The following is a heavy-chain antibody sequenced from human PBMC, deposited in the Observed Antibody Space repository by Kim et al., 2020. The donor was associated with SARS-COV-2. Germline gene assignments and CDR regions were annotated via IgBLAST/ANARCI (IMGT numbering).Heavy chain of an antibody. CDR2: IIPIFGTA. V-gene: IGHV1-69*13. CDR1: GGTFSSYA. D-gene: IGHD3-22*01. Sequence: SVKVSCKASGGTFSSYAISWVRQAPGQGLEWMGGIIPIFGTANYAQKFQGRVTITADESMSTAYMELSSLRSEDTAVYYCAVLCGTMIVVVTRGEDAFDIWGQGTMVTVSS. CDR3: AVLCGTMIVVVTRGEDAFDI. J-gene: IGHJ3*02.